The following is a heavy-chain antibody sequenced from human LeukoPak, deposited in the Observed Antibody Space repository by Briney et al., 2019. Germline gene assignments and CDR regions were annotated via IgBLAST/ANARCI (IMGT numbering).Heavy chain of an antibody. CDR3: AKDVGSSGWLFDY. J-gene: IGHJ4*02. V-gene: IGHV3-23*01. D-gene: IGHD6-19*01. CDR1: GFTFSSYA. Sequence: GGSLRLSCAASGFTFSSYAMSWVRQAPGKGLEWVSAISGSGGSTYYADSVKGRSTISRDNSKNTLYLQMNSLRAEDTAVYYCAKDVGSSGWLFDYWGQGTLVTVSS. CDR2: ISGSGGST.